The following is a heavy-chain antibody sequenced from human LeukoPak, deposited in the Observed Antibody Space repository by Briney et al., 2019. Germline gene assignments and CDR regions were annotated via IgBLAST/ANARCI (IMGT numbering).Heavy chain of an antibody. D-gene: IGHD2-2*02. CDR1: GYTFTSYY. J-gene: IGHJ6*02. V-gene: IGHV1-46*01. CDR2: INPSGGST. Sequence: GASVKVSCKASGYTFTSYYMHWVRQAPGQGLEWMGIINPSGGSTSYAQKFQGRVTMTRDTSTSTVYMELSSLRSEDTAVYYCAREAMKVGISCYNAVGCYYYGMDVWGQGTTVTVSS. CDR3: AREAMKVGISCYNAVGCYYYGMDV.